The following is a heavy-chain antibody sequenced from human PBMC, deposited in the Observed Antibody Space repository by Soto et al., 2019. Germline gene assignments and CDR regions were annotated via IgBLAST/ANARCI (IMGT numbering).Heavy chain of an antibody. D-gene: IGHD3-22*01. CDR1: GYTFTNYD. V-gene: IGHV1-8*01. CDR3: VREGGGSSGYFDY. Sequence: ASVKVSCKASGYTFTNYDINWVRQASGQRLEWMGWMNPNNGNTGYAQKFQGRVTMTRDTSTSTAYMEMSSQRSEDTAVYYCVREGGGSSGYFDYWGQGTLVTVS. J-gene: IGHJ4*02. CDR2: MNPNNGNT.